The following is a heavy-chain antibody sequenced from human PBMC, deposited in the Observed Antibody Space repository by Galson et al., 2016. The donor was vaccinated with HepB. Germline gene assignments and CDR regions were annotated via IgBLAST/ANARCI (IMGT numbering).Heavy chain of an antibody. J-gene: IGHJ6*02. CDR1: AFGFSSYA. V-gene: IGHV3-23*01. CDR2: ISRDGGRT. Sequence: SLRLSCAASAFGFSSYAMAWVRQAPGKGLEWVSGISRDGGRTYYADSVKGRFTIFRDNSKKTLYLQLKSLRAEDTANYYCVKHPVTTFDILTEYDGDVWGQGTPVYVSS. D-gene: IGHD3-9*01. CDR3: VKHPVTTFDILTEYDGDV.